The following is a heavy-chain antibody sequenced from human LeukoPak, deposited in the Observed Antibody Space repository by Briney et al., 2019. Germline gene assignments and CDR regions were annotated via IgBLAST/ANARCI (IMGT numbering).Heavy chain of an antibody. J-gene: IGHJ5*02. V-gene: IGHV1-46*01. CDR1: GYTFTSYY. CDR3: ARDLAIAAADDYWFDP. Sequence: ASVKVSCKASGYTFTSYYMHWVRQAPGQGLEWMGIINPSGGSTSYAQKFQGRVTMTRDTSTSTVYMELSSLRSEDTAVYYCARDLAIAAADDYWFDPWGQGTLVTVSS. CDR2: INPSGGST. D-gene: IGHD6-13*01.